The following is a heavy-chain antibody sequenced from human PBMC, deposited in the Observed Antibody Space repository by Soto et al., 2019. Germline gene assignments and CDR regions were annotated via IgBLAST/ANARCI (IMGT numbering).Heavy chain of an antibody. CDR1: GGSFSGYY. Sequence: QVQLQQWGAGLLKPSETLSLTCAVYGGSFSGYYWSWIRQPPGKGLEWIGEINHSGSTNYNPSLKGRVTIAVDTYKNQCALKLSSVTAADTAVYYCARGQWLVPYYYDGMDVWGQGTTVTVSS. CDR3: ARGQWLVPYYYDGMDV. V-gene: IGHV4-34*01. CDR2: INHSGST. J-gene: IGHJ6*02. D-gene: IGHD6-19*01.